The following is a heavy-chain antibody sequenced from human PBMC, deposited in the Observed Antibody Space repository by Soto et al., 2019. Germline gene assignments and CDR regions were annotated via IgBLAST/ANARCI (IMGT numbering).Heavy chain of an antibody. CDR2: ISAYNGNT. CDR3: ARGRATGDRYFDWLYLY. J-gene: IGHJ4*02. V-gene: IGHV1-18*01. CDR1: GYTFTSYG. D-gene: IGHD3-9*01. Sequence: ASVKVSCKASGYTFTSYGISWVRQAPGQGLEWMGWISAYNGNTNYAQKLQGRVTMTTDTSTSTDYMELRSLRSDDTAVYYCARGRATGDRYFDWLYLYWGQGTLVTVSS.